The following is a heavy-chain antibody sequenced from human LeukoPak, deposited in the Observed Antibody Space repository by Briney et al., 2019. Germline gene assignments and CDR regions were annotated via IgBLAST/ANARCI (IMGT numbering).Heavy chain of an antibody. CDR2: IASDGSST. CDR3: ARGRPHGNDY. D-gene: IGHD4-23*01. CDR1: GFTFSRYW. V-gene: IGHV3-74*01. Sequence: GGSLRLSCAASGFTFSRYWMNGVRQAPGKGLVWVSRIASDGSSTTYADSVKGRFSISRDNAKNTLYLQMNSLRGEDTAVYYCARGRPHGNDYWGQGTLVTVSS. J-gene: IGHJ4*02.